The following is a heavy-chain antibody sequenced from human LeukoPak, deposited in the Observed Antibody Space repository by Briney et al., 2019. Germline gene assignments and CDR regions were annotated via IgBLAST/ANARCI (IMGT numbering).Heavy chain of an antibody. V-gene: IGHV1-69*04. CDR2: IIPIFGIA. D-gene: IGHD2-15*01. J-gene: IGHJ6*02. CDR3: ARTGTYCSGGSCYWGYYYYGMDV. Sequence: AASVKVSCKASGGTFRSYALSWVRQAPGQGLEWMGRIIPIFGIANYAQKFQGRVTITADKSTSTAYMELSSLRSGDTAVYYCARTGTYCSGGSCYWGYYYYGMDVWGQGTTVTVSS. CDR1: GGTFRSYA.